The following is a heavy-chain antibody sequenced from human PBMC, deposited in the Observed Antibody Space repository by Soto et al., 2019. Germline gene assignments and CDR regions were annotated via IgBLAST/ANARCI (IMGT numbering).Heavy chain of an antibody. D-gene: IGHD2-2*01. CDR2: ISYDGSNK. J-gene: IGHJ4*02. CDR1: GFTFSSYA. CDR3: ARGPSSLTRFDY. V-gene: IGHV3-30-3*01. Sequence: QVQLVESGGGVVQPGRSLRLSCAASGFTFSSYALHWVRQAPGKGLKWVVAISYDGSNKYYADSVKGRFTISRDNSKNTLYLQMNSLRAEDTAVYYCARGPSSLTRFDYWGQGTLVTVS.